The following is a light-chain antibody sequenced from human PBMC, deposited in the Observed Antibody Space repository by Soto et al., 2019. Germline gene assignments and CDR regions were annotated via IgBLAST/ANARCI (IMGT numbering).Light chain of an antibody. Sequence: EIVLTQSPGTLSLSPGERATLSCRASQSVSRNYLAWYQQKPGQAPRLLMYDASRRATGIPDRFSGSGAGTDFTLTISRLEPEEFAVYYCQQYGSSPVTFGQGTKVEIK. CDR1: QSVSRNY. J-gene: IGKJ1*01. CDR3: QQYGSSPVT. CDR2: DAS. V-gene: IGKV3-20*01.